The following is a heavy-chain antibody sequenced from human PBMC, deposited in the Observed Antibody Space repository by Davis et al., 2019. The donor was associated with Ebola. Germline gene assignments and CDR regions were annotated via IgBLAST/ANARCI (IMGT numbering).Heavy chain of an antibody. V-gene: IGHV1-46*01. CDR2: INPSGGST. CDR1: RNTFTTYY. J-gene: IGHJ4*02. Sequence: ASVKVSCKASRNTFTTYYMHWVRQAPAQGLEWMGIINPSGGSTTYAQKFQGRVTMTRDTSTSTVYMELSSLRSEDTAVYYCARDPGNYYYGSGSLDYWGQGTLVTVSS. D-gene: IGHD3-10*01. CDR3: ARDPGNYYYGSGSLDY.